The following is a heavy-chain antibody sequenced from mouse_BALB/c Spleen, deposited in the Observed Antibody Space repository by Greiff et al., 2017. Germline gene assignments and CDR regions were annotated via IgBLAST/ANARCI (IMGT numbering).Heavy chain of an antibody. CDR1: GFSLTGYG. D-gene: IGHD1-3*01. CDR3: ARGVGVFDY. J-gene: IGHJ2*01. Sequence: VQVVESGPGLVAPSQSLSITCTVSGFSLTGYGVNWVRQPPGKGLEWLGMIWGDGSTDYNSALKSSLSISKDNSKSQVFLKMNSLQTDDTARYYCARGVGVFDYWGQGTTLTVSS. V-gene: IGHV2-6-7*01. CDR2: IWGDGST.